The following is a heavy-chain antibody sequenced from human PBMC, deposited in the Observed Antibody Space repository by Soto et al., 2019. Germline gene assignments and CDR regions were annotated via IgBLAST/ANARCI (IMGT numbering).Heavy chain of an antibody. V-gene: IGHV1-18*01. CDR1: GYTFTSYG. CDR2: ISAYNGNT. D-gene: IGHD3-9*01. CDR3: AREGDILTGYYYGSGFDY. J-gene: IGHJ4*02. Sequence: QVQLVQSGAEVKKPGASVKVSCKASGYTFTSYGISWVRQAPGQGLEWMGWISAYNGNTNYAQKPQGRVTMTTATSTSTAYMELRSLRSDDTAVYYCAREGDILTGYYYGSGFDYWGQGTLVTVSS.